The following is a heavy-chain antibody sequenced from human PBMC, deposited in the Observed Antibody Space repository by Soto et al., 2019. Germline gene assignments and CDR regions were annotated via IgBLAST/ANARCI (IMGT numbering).Heavy chain of an antibody. Sequence: QVQLQQWGAGLLKPSETLSLACAVYGGSFSGYYWSRIRQPPGKRLEWIGEIDHRGSANYNPSLKSRVTISVDTSKNQFSLKLSSVAAADTAVYYCTRRGGGNYPYYFDYWGQGTLLTVSS. D-gene: IGHD2-21*01. CDR1: GGSFSGYY. V-gene: IGHV4-34*01. J-gene: IGHJ4*02. CDR2: IDHRGSA. CDR3: TRRGGGNYPYYFDY.